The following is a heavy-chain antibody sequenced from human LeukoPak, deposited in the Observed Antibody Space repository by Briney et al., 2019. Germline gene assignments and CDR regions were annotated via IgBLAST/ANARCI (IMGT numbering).Heavy chain of an antibody. Sequence: SETLSLTCTVSGGSIFSSYWSWIRQPPGKGLEWIGYIYYSGSTNYNPSLKSRVTISVDTSKNQFSLKLSSVTAADTAVYYCATIYDSSGYYLDYWGQGTLVTVSS. CDR3: ATIYDSSGYYLDY. J-gene: IGHJ4*02. CDR2: IYYSGST. V-gene: IGHV4-59*08. CDR1: GGSIFSSY. D-gene: IGHD3-22*01.